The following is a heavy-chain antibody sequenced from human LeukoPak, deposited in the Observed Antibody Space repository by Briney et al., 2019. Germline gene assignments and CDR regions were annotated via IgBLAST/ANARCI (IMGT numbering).Heavy chain of an antibody. CDR1: GFTFSDYY. CDR2: IRSSSSTI. D-gene: IGHD3-10*01. J-gene: IGHJ4*02. CDR3: ARDGAARGSGSFGD. V-gene: IGHV3-11*04. Sequence: KSGGSLRLSCAASGFTFSDYYMSWIRQAPGKGLEWVSYIRSSSSTIYYADSVKGRFTISTDNANNSLYLQVNSLRVEDTAVYYCARDGAARGSGSFGDWGQGTLVTVSS.